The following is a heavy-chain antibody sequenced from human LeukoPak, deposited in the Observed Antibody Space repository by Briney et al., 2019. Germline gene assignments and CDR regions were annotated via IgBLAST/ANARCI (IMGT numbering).Heavy chain of an antibody. V-gene: IGHV4-30-4*01. CDR3: ARDWAGGYFDY. CDR2: IYYSGST. J-gene: IGHJ4*02. CDR1: GGSISSGDYY. Sequence: TSETLSLTCTVSGGSISSGDYYWSWIRQPPGKGLEWIGYIYYSGSTYYNPSLKSRVTISVDTSKNQFSLKLSSVTAADTAVYYCARDWAGGYFDYWGQGTLVTVSS. D-gene: IGHD3-16*01.